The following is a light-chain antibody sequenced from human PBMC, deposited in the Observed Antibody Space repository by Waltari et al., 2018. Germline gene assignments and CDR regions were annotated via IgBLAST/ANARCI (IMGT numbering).Light chain of an antibody. Sequence: QSALTQPASVSGSPGQSITISCTGTRSDVGGYNYVSWYQQHPDKVPKRIIYDVSNRHSGISNRFSGSKSGNTASRTISGLQAEDEADYFCGSYTSDSSVVFGGGTRLTVL. V-gene: IGLV2-14*01. CDR1: RSDVGGYNY. CDR3: GSYTSDSSVV. CDR2: DVS. J-gene: IGLJ2*01.